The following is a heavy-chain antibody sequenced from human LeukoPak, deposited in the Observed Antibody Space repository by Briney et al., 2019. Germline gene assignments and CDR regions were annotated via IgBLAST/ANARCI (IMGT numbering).Heavy chain of an antibody. CDR3: AKDTDYGGNPRGMDV. CDR2: ISSSSSYL. V-gene: IGHV3-21*01. CDR1: GFTFSSYS. Sequence: GRSLRLSCAASGFTFSSYSMNWVRQAPGKGLEWVSSISSSSSYLYYADSVKGRFTISRDNAKNSLYLQMNSLRAEDTAVYYCAKDTDYGGNPRGMDVWGQGTTVTVSS. J-gene: IGHJ6*02. D-gene: IGHD4-23*01.